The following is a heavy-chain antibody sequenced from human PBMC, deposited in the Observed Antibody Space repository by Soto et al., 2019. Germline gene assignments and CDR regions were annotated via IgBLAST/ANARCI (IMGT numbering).Heavy chain of an antibody. J-gene: IGHJ4*02. CDR3: GSGLSSSSWLQSSPFDY. CDR1: GGTFSSYA. Sequence: QVQLVQSGAEVKKPGSSVKVSCKASGGTFSSYAISWVRQAPGQGLEWMGGIIPIFGTANYAQKFQGRVTITADETKSTAYMELSSLSSEDTAVYYGGSGLSSSSWLQSSPFDYWGQGTLVTVSS. CDR2: IIPIFGTA. V-gene: IGHV1-69*01. D-gene: IGHD6-13*01.